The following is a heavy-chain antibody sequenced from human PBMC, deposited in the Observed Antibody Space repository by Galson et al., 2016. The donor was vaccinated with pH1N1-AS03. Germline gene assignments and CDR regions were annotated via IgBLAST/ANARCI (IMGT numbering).Heavy chain of an antibody. CDR3: ARDGPPQGISVAGSFDF. CDR1: GVTIRSNY. V-gene: IGHV3-53*01. J-gene: IGHJ4*02. D-gene: IGHD6-19*01. CDR2: IYSGGST. Sequence: SLRLSCAASGVTIRSNYMNWVRQAPGKGLEWVSVIYSGGSTYYADSVKGRFTISRDNAKNSLFLQMNSLRDEDTAVYYCARDGPPQGISVAGSFDFWGQGTLVIVSS.